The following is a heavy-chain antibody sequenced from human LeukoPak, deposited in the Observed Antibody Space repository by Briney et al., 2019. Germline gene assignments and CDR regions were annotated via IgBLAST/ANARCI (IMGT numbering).Heavy chain of an antibody. J-gene: IGHJ4*02. D-gene: IGHD3-22*01. Sequence: PGGSLRLSCAASGFTFSSYWMSWVRQAPGKGLEWVANIKQDGSEKYYVDSVKGRFTISRDNAKNSLYLQMNSLRAEDTAVYYCARSYYYDSSGYYPNFDYWGQGTLVTVSS. CDR2: IKQDGSEK. CDR3: ARSYYYDSSGYYPNFDY. V-gene: IGHV3-7*01. CDR1: GFTFSSYW.